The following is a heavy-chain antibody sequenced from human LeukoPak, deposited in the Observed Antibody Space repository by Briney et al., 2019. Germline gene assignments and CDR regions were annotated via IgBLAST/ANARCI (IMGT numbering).Heavy chain of an antibody. D-gene: IGHD3-16*02. Sequence: GGSLRLSCAASGFTFSSYAMHWVRQAPGKGLEWVAVISYDGSNKYYADSVKGRFTISRDNAKNSLYLQMNSLRDEDTAVYYCARVSAKYYYYGMDVWGQGTTVTVSS. J-gene: IGHJ6*02. CDR3: ARVSAKYYYYGMDV. V-gene: IGHV3-30-3*01. CDR2: ISYDGSNK. CDR1: GFTFSSYA.